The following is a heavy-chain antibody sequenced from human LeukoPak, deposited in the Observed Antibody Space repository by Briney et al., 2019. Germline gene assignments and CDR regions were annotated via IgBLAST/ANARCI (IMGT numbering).Heavy chain of an antibody. CDR1: GYTFTSYG. V-gene: IGHV1-18*01. CDR2: ISAYNGNT. J-gene: IGHJ4*02. D-gene: IGHD3-22*01. Sequence: ASVTVSCKASGYTFTSYGISLVRQAPGQGLEWMGWISAYNGNTNYAQKLQGRVTMTTDTSTSTAYMELRSLRSDDTAVYYCARAAGYYYDSSGYSYWGQGTLVTVSS. CDR3: ARAAGYYYDSSGYSY.